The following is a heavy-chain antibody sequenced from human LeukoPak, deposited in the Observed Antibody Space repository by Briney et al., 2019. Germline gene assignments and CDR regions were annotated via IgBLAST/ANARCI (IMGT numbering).Heavy chain of an antibody. CDR3: ARLPSTVTTRSAFDI. CDR2: IYPGDSAT. V-gene: IGHV5-51*01. D-gene: IGHD4-17*01. Sequence: GESLKISCKGSGYSFTNYWIGWVRQMPGKGLELMGVIYPGDSATRYSPSFQGQVTISADKSISTAYLQWSSLKASDTAMYYCARLPSTVTTRSAFDIWGQGTMVAVSS. J-gene: IGHJ3*02. CDR1: GYSFTNYW.